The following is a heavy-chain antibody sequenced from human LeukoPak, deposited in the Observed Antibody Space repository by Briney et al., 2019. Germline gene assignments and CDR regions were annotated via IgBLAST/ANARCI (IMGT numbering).Heavy chain of an antibody. D-gene: IGHD3-9*01. J-gene: IGHJ3*02. V-gene: IGHV1-2*02. Sequence: ASVKVSCKASGYTFTDYYMQWVRQAPGQGLEWMGWIDPNSGGTKYAQKFQGGVTMTRDTSISTAYMELSRLRSDDTAVYYCARLSTTSRHWLAAFDIWGQGTMVTVS. CDR1: GYTFTDYY. CDR3: ARLSTTSRHWLAAFDI. CDR2: IDPNSGGT.